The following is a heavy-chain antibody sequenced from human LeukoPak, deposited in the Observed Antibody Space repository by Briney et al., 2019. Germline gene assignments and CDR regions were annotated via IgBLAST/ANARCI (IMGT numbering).Heavy chain of an antibody. CDR3: ARGDFWSGYN. Sequence: SETLSLTCTVSGGSISSHYWSWIRQPPGKGLEWIGYIYYSGSTNYIPSLKSRVTISVDTSKNQFSLKLSSVTAADTAVYYCARGDFWSGYNWGQGTLVTVSS. V-gene: IGHV4-59*11. J-gene: IGHJ4*02. CDR1: GGSISSHY. D-gene: IGHD3-3*01. CDR2: IYYSGST.